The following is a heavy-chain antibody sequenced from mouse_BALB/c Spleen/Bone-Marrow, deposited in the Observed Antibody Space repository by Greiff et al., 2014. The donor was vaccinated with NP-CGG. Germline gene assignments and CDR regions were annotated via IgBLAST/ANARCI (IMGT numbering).Heavy chain of an antibody. CDR3: ARGAARATWFAY. CDR2: ISSGSSTI. V-gene: IGHV5-17*02. J-gene: IGHJ3*01. Sequence: DVHLVESGGGLVQPGGSRKLSCAASGFTFSSFGMHWVRQAPEKGLEWVAYISSGSSTIYYADTVKGRFTISRDNPKNTLFLQTTSLRSEDTAMYYCARGAARATWFAYWGQGTLVTVSA. CDR1: GFTFSSFG. D-gene: IGHD3-1*01.